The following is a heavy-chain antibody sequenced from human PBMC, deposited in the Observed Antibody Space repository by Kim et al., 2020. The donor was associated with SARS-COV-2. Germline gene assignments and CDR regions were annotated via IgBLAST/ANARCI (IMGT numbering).Heavy chain of an antibody. J-gene: IGHJ5*02. D-gene: IGHD4-17*01. CDR1: GYTFSSYG. Sequence: ASVKVSCEASGYTFSSYGINWVRQAPGQGLEWMGWISTSNTNTDYAQNFQGRVTMTADTSTSTAYMELRSLKSDDTAVYYCARDGDAYGDFVSWGQGKLV. V-gene: IGHV1-18*01. CDR3: ARDGDAYGDFVS. CDR2: ISTSNTNT.